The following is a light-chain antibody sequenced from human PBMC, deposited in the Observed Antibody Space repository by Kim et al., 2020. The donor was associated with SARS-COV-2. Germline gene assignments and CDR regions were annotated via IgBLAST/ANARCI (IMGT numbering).Light chain of an antibody. CDR2: GKN. Sequence: SSELTQDPAVSVALGQTVRITCQGDSLRSYYASWYQQKPGQAPVLVIYGKNNRPSGIPDRFSGSSSGNTASLTTTGAQAEEEADYYCNSRDGSGIRLYVFGTGTKVTVL. J-gene: IGLJ1*01. CDR1: SLRSYY. CDR3: NSRDGSGIRLYV. V-gene: IGLV3-19*01.